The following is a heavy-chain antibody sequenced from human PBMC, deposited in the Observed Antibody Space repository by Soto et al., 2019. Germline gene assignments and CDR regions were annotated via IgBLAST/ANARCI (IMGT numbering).Heavy chain of an antibody. V-gene: IGHV4-4*02. CDR2: IYHSGST. J-gene: IGHJ4*02. Sequence: PSETLSLTCAVSGGSISSSNWWSWVRQPPGKGLEWIGEIYHSGSTNYNPSLKSRVTISVDKSKNQFSLKLSSVTAADTAVYYCARATDSSGYYFYFDYWGQGTLVTVS. CDR1: GGSISSSNW. CDR3: ARATDSSGYYFYFDY. D-gene: IGHD3-22*01.